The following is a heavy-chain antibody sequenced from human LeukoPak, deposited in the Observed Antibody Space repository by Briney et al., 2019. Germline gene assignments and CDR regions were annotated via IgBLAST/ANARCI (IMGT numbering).Heavy chain of an antibody. CDR1: GFTFSSYS. D-gene: IGHD3-3*01. Sequence: PGGSLRLSCAASGFTFSSYSMNWVRQTPGKGVVWVSRINSDGSDTAYADSVKGRFTISRDNAKNSLYLQMDSLRAEDTALYYCAKDTGRPTDAITMEDNAFDIWGQGTMVTVSS. CDR2: INSDGSDT. CDR3: AKDTGRPTDAITMEDNAFDI. V-gene: IGHV3-74*01. J-gene: IGHJ3*02.